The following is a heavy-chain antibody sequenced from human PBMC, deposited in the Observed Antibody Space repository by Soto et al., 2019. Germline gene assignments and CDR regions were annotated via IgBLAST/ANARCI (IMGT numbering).Heavy chain of an antibody. Sequence: QVQLQESGPGLVKPSQTLSLTCTVSGGSISSGGYYWNWIRQHPGKGLEWIGYIYYSGSTYYNPSLKSRVTISVDTSKNQISLKLSAVTAADSAVYYCARDGGYCSSTSCYGDAFDIWGQGTMVTVSS. CDR2: IYYSGST. CDR1: GGSISSGGYY. CDR3: ARDGGYCSSTSCYGDAFDI. J-gene: IGHJ3*02. D-gene: IGHD2-2*01. V-gene: IGHV4-31*03.